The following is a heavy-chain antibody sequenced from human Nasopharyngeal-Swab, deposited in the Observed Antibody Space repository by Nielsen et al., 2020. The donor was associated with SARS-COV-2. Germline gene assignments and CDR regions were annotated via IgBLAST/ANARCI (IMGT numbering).Heavy chain of an antibody. J-gene: IGHJ5*02. CDR2: ISYDGSDQ. CDR1: GFTFRSYA. CDR3: ARPHCGSYYSWFDP. V-gene: IGHV3-30*04. Sequence: GESLKISCAASGFTFRSYAMYWVRQAPGKGLEWVAVISYDGSDQYYADSVKGRFTISRDNSKNTLYLQMNSLRVEDTAVYYCARPHCGSYYSWFDPWGQGTLVTVSS. D-gene: IGHD1-26*01.